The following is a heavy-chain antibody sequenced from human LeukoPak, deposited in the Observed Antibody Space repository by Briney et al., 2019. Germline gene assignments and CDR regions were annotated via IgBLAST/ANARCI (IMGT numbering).Heavy chain of an antibody. Sequence: ASVKVSCKASGGTFSSYAISWVRQAPGQGLEWMGGIIPIFGTANYAQKFQGRVTITADESTSTAYMELSSLRSEDTAVYYCATSPGRYYYDSSGYYQLDYWGQGTLVTVSS. CDR1: GGTFSSYA. J-gene: IGHJ4*02. D-gene: IGHD3-22*01. V-gene: IGHV1-69*01. CDR2: IIPIFGTA. CDR3: ATSPGRYYYDSSGYYQLDY.